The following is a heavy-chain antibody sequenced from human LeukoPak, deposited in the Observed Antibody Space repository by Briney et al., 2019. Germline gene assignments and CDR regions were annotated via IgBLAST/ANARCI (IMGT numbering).Heavy chain of an antibody. Sequence: GASVKVSCKASGGPFRNYAISWVRQAPGQGLEWMGGFLPLLGAPNYSHKFQDRLTITADESTTTAYMELSSLTSEDTAVYYCARENGQGYNSGLWGQGTLVTVSS. J-gene: IGHJ4*02. CDR1: GGPFRNYA. V-gene: IGHV1-69*13. CDR2: FLPLLGAP. D-gene: IGHD5-24*01. CDR3: ARENGQGYNSGL.